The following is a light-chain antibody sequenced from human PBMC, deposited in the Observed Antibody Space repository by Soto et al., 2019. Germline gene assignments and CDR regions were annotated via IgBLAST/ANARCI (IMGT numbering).Light chain of an antibody. CDR1: QGITSW. Sequence: DIQMTQSPSSVSASVGDRVTITCRASQGITSWLAWYQQKPWKYHKLQIYAASILQSGVPSRFSGSGSGTDFTLNISSLQPEDFATYYCQQANNFPLTFGGGTKVEIK. CDR3: QQANNFPLT. J-gene: IGKJ4*01. V-gene: IGKV1D-12*01. CDR2: AAS.